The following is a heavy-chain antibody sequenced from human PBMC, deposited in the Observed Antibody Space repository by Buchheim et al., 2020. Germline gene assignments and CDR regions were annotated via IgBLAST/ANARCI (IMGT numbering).Heavy chain of an antibody. CDR1: GFTFSSYW. Sequence: EVQLVESGGGLVQPGGSLRLSCAASGFTFSSYWMHWVRQAPGKGLVWVSRINSVGSSTSYADSVKGRFTISRDNAKNTLYLQMNSLRAEDTAVYYCAREQEDIVVVPAAMDYYYYYGMDVWGQGTT. V-gene: IGHV3-74*01. J-gene: IGHJ6*02. CDR2: INSVGSST. D-gene: IGHD2-2*01. CDR3: AREQEDIVVVPAAMDYYYYYGMDV.